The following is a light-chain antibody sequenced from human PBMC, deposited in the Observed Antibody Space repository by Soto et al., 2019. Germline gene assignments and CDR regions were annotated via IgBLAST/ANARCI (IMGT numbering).Light chain of an antibody. J-gene: IGKJ5*01. V-gene: IGKV3D-20*02. CDR2: DTS. Sequence: EIVLTQSPGTLSLSPGERATLSCRAIQSVSSSYLAWYQQKPGQAPRLLIYDTSNRATGIPARFSGSGSGTDFTLTISDLEPEDFALYYCQQRSSWPPITFGQGTRLEIK. CDR1: QSVSSSY. CDR3: QQRSSWPPIT.